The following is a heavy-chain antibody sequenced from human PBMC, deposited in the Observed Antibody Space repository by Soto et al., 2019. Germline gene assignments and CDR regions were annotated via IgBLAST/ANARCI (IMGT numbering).Heavy chain of an antibody. CDR2: IIPIFGTA. J-gene: IGHJ6*02. CDR3: ARQGTLGAPYRCLGMDV. CDR1: GYAFTSYG. V-gene: IGHV1-69*01. D-gene: IGHD2-15*01. Sequence: GDSMQVSCQASGYAFTSYGISWVPQAPGQGLEWMGWIIPIFGTANYAQKFQVRVTITADESTSTAYMELSRLRSEDTAVYYCARQGTLGAPYRCLGMDVCGRGIRVRVYS.